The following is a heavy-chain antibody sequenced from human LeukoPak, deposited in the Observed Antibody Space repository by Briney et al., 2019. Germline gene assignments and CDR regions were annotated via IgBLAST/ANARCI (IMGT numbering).Heavy chain of an antibody. D-gene: IGHD6-13*01. CDR3: ARVSLGAAAGTSR. J-gene: IGHJ4*02. CDR1: GFTFSSYN. CDR2: ISSSSSYI. Sequence: PGGSLRLSCAASGFTFSSYNMNCVRQAPGKGLEWVSSISSSSSYIYYTDSVKGRFTISRDNAKNSLYLQMNSLRADDTAIYYCARVSLGAAAGTSRWGQGTLVTVSS. V-gene: IGHV3-21*01.